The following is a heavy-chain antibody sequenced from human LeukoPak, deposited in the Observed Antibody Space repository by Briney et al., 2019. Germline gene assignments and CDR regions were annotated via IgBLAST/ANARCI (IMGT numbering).Heavy chain of an antibody. CDR2: ISAYNGNT. CDR1: GYTFTSYG. J-gene: IGHJ6*02. V-gene: IGHV1-18*01. Sequence: ASVKVSCKASGYTFTSYGISWVRQAPGQGLEWMGRISAYNGNTNYAQKLQGRVTMTTDTSTSTAYMELRSLRSDDTAVYYCARYDYGDYYYGMDVWGQGTTVTVSS. D-gene: IGHD4-17*01. CDR3: ARYDYGDYYYGMDV.